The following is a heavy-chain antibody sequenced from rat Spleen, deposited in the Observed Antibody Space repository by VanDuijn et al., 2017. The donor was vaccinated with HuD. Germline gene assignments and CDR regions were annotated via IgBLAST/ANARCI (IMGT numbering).Heavy chain of an antibody. J-gene: IGHJ2*01. CDR1: GFTFSDCY. CDR3: TRGTYYRH. V-gene: IGHV5-29*01. Sequence: EVQLVESDGGLVQPGRSLKLSCATSGFTFSDCYMAWVRQAPTKGLEWVATISYDGSSTYYRDSVKGRFTVSRNNAKSTLYLEMDSLRSEDTATYYCTRGTYYRHWGQGVMVTVSS. CDR2: ISYDGSST. D-gene: IGHD1-12*01.